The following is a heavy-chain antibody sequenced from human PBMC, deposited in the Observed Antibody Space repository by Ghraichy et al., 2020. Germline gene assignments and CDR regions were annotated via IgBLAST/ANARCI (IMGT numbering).Heavy chain of an antibody. CDR3: GRDDWYPTDY. V-gene: IGHV3-7*01. Sequence: GGSLRLSCAASGFTFSGHWMSWVRQTPGKGLEWVSNINNDGSVQFYVDSVKGRFTISRDNAKNSLYLQMDSLRAEDSAVYYCGRDDWYPTDYWGQGTMVTVSS. CDR2: INNDGSVQ. J-gene: IGHJ4*02. CDR1: GFTFSGHW. D-gene: IGHD3-9*01.